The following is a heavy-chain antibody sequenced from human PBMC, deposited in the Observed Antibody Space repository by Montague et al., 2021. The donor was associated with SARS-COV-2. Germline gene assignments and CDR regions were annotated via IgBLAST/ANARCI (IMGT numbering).Heavy chain of an antibody. CDR3: ARDQAAKISFKGAFDI. V-gene: IGHV4-59*01. Sequence: SETLSLTCTVSGGSISSYYWNWIRETPGKGLEWIGYIYYSGTTNYNPPLKSRVTISLDTPKNQFSLNLNSVTAADTAIYYCARDQAAKISFKGAFDIWGQGRMVTVSS. CDR2: IYYSGTT. D-gene: IGHD3-3*01. J-gene: IGHJ3*02. CDR1: GGSISSYY.